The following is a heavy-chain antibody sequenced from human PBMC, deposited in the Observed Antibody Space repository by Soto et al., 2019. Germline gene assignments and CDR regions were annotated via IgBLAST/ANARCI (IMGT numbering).Heavy chain of an antibody. Sequence: QVQLVQSGGEVKKPGASVNISCKATGYTFISYSITWVRQAPGQGLEWMGWICTYNGNTKYAQSLQGRVTLTRDTSTNTAFMEIRGLRSDDTAIYYCAREGAHSTGWYDYFDQWGQGTLVAVSS. CDR1: GYTFISYS. CDR2: ICTYNGNT. D-gene: IGHD6-13*01. J-gene: IGHJ4*02. V-gene: IGHV1-18*04. CDR3: AREGAHSTGWYDYFDQ.